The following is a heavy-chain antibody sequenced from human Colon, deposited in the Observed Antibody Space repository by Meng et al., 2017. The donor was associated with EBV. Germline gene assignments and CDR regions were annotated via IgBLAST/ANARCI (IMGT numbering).Heavy chain of an antibody. CDR3: ARDGGVTHIP. CDR2: IYQNDQP. D-gene: IGHD2-8*02. V-gene: IGHV4-4*02. CDR1: ATCLRTCIG. Sequence: HVLRQEWSAGRVRPSGPCSLTCACSATCLRTCIGGSGLRQYPGVGLEWIGAIYQNDQPNYNPSLKSRVSMSVDESKNEFALNLKSVTAADTAVYYCARDGGVTHIPWGQGVLVTVSS. J-gene: IGHJ5*02.